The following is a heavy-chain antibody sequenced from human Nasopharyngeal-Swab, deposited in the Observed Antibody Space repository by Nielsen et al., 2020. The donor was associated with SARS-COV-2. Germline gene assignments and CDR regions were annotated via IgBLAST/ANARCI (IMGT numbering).Heavy chain of an antibody. CDR1: GFTFSDYY. Sequence: GGSLRLSCAASGFTFSDYYMSWIRQAPGKGLEWVAVIWYDGSNKYYADSVKGRFTISRGNSKNTLYLQMNSLRAEDTAVYYCARDHGYSSGWWGAFDIWGQGTMVTVSS. J-gene: IGHJ3*02. V-gene: IGHV3-33*08. CDR3: ARDHGYSSGWWGAFDI. CDR2: IWYDGSNK. D-gene: IGHD6-19*01.